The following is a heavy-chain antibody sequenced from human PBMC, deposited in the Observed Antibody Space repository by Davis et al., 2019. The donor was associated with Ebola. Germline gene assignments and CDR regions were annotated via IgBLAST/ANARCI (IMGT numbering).Heavy chain of an antibody. D-gene: IGHD3-3*01. V-gene: IGHV1-69*13. Sequence: AASVKVSCKASGGTFSSYAISWVRQAPGQGLEWMGGIIPIFGTANYAQKFQGRVTITADESTSTAYMELSSLRSEDTAVYYCAKYITTSPSRYFDPWGQGTLVTVSS. CDR3: AKYITTSPSRYFDP. CDR1: GGTFSSYA. J-gene: IGHJ5*02. CDR2: IIPIFGTA.